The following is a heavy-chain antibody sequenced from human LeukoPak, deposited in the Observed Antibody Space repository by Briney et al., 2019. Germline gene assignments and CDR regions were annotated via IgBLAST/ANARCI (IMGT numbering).Heavy chain of an antibody. CDR3: ARDVFLEWLFDY. CDR2: ISYDGSNK. D-gene: IGHD3-3*01. Sequence: GGSLRLSCAASGFTFSSYAMHWVRQAPGKGLEWVVVISYDGSNKYYADSVKGRFTISRDNSKNTLYLQMNSLRAEDTAVYYCARDVFLEWLFDYWGQGTLVTVSS. V-gene: IGHV3-30-3*01. CDR1: GFTFSSYA. J-gene: IGHJ4*02.